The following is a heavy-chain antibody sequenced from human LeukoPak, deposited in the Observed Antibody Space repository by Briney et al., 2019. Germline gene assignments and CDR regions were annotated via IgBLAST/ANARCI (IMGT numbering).Heavy chain of an antibody. CDR1: GYTFTSYY. V-gene: IGHV1-46*01. J-gene: IGHJ4*02. Sequence: ASVKVSCKASGYTFTSYYMHWVRQAPGQGLEWMGIINPSGGSTSYAQKFQGRVTTTRDTSTSTVYMELSSLRSEDTAVYYCARGPITMIVVVTIFDYWGQGTLVTVSS. CDR3: ARGPITMIVVVTIFDY. D-gene: IGHD3-22*01. CDR2: INPSGGST.